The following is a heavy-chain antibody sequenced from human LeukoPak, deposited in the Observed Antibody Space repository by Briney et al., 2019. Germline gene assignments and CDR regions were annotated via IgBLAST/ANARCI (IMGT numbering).Heavy chain of an antibody. CDR2: ISASGGTT. D-gene: IGHD3-3*01. CDR3: AKDHYWSIDY. J-gene: IGHJ4*02. Sequence: GESLRLSCAASGFTFSSYAMTWVRQAPGKGLEWVSGISASGGTTYYADSVKGRFTISRDNSKNTLYLQMNSLRAEDTGVYYCAKDHYWSIDYWGRGTLVTVSS. V-gene: IGHV3-23*01. CDR1: GFTFSSYA.